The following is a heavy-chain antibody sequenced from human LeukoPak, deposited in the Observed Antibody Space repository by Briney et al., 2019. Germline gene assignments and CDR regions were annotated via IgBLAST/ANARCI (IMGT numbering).Heavy chain of an antibody. J-gene: IGHJ4*02. D-gene: IGHD4-23*01. CDR1: GFTFSSYA. CDR2: ISYDGSNQ. CDR3: ARGHPHGWELYLDY. Sequence: HPGGSLRLSCAASGFTFSSYAMHWVRQSSGKGLDWVALISYDGSNQWYADSVKGRFTVSRDSSKNTLYLQMNSLRVEDTAVYYCARGHPHGWELYLDYWGQGTLVTVSS. V-gene: IGHV3-30*04.